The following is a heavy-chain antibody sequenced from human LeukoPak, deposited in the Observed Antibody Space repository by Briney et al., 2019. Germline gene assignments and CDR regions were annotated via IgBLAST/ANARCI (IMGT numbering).Heavy chain of an antibody. Sequence: PGGSLRLSCAASGFTFSSYGMHWVRQAPGKGLEWVAVIWYDGSNKYYADSVKGRFTISRDNSKNTLYLQMSSLRAEDTVVYYCAKGYCSGGSCYTPAGLDYWGQGTLVTVSS. J-gene: IGHJ4*02. CDR1: GFTFSSYG. CDR2: IWYDGSNK. CDR3: AKGYCSGGSCYTPAGLDY. V-gene: IGHV3-33*06. D-gene: IGHD2-15*01.